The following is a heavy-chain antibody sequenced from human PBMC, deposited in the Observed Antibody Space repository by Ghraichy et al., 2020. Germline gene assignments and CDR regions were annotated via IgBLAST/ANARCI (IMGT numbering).Heavy chain of an antibody. D-gene: IGHD6-19*01. Sequence: ESLNISCTVSGGSMSSYYWSWIRQPPGKGLQWIGYIYYSGSTDYNPSLKSRVTISVDTSKNQFSLTLSSVTAADTAVYYCARHGASSDWYPELDDAFDIWGQGTMVTVSS. CDR1: GGSMSSYY. V-gene: IGHV4-59*08. CDR3: ARHGASSDWYPELDDAFDI. CDR2: IYYSGST. J-gene: IGHJ3*02.